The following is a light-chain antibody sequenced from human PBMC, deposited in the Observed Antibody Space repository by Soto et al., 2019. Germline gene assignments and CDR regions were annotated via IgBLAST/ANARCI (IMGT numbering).Light chain of an antibody. CDR1: SSDVGGYNH. Sequence: QSALTQPASVSGAPGQSITISCTGTSSDVGGYNHVSWYQQHPGKAPKLIIYEVRNRPSGVSNRLSGSKSVNTASLTISGLQADDEADYYCCSYTSSSIRVFGGGTKLTVL. J-gene: IGLJ3*02. CDR2: EVR. CDR3: CSYTSSSIRV. V-gene: IGLV2-14*01.